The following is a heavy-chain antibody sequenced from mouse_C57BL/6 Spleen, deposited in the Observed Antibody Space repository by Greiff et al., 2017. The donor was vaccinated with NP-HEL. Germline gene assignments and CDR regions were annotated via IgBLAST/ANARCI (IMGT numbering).Heavy chain of an antibody. J-gene: IGHJ4*01. CDR3: ASKSSHLYYAMDY. CDR1: GYTFTSYW. V-gene: IGHV1-53*01. D-gene: IGHD1-1*01. Sequence: VQLQQPGTELVKPGASVKLSCTASGYTFTSYWLHWVQQRPGQGLEWLGNINPSNGGPNYTAKFKSKATLTVDNSSSTAYMQLSSLTSEYSAVDYCASKSSHLYYAMDYWGQGTSVTVSS. CDR2: INPSNGGP.